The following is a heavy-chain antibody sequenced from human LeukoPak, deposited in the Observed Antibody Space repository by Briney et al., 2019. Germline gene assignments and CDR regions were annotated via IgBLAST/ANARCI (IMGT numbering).Heavy chain of an antibody. V-gene: IGHV4-39*01. D-gene: IGHD6-19*01. CDR3: ASSSGWYGY. J-gene: IGHJ4*02. Sequence: SETLSLTCTVSGGSISSSSYYWGWIRQPPGKGLEWIGSIYYSGSTHYNPSLKSRVTISVDTSKNQFSLKLSSVTAADTAVYYCASSSGWYGYWGQGTLVTVSS. CDR2: IYYSGST. CDR1: GGSISSSSYY.